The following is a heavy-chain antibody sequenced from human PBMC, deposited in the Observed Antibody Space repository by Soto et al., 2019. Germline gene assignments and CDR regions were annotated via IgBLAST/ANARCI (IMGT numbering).Heavy chain of an antibody. V-gene: IGHV1-69*01. CDR2: IIPMFGTP. Sequence: QVQLLQSGAEVKRSGTSVKVSCKAAAGTFRSYAMSWVRQAPGQGLEWMGGIIPMFGTPNYAQNFKGRLTITADESTRTAYMELSSLRSEDTAVYYSARSVVAVIAFGYQYYGMDAWGQGTTVTVS. CDR1: AGTFRSYA. J-gene: IGHJ6*02. D-gene: IGHD2-21*01. CDR3: ARSVVAVIAFGYQYYGMDA.